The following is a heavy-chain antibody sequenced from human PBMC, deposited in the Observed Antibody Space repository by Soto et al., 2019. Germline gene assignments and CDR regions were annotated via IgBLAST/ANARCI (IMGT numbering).Heavy chain of an antibody. CDR1: GGSISSYY. Sequence: SETLSLTCTVSGGSISSYYWSWIRQPPGKGLEWIGYIYYSGSTNYNPSLKSRVTISVDTSKNQFSLKLSSVTAADTAVYYCARVSWYPYYYYMDVWGKGTTVTVSS. J-gene: IGHJ6*03. V-gene: IGHV4-59*01. CDR2: IYYSGST. CDR3: ARVSWYPYYYYMDV. D-gene: IGHD6-13*01.